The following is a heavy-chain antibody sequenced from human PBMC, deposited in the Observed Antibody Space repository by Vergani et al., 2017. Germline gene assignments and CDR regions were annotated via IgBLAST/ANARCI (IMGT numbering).Heavy chain of an antibody. D-gene: IGHD1/OR15-1a*01. J-gene: IGHJ5*02. CDR3: GRKQSPASLMDKPIDI. CDR2: ISDGGETK. CDR1: GFTFSDYY. Sequence: QVRLVESGGGVVQTGGSLRLSCEASGFTFSDYYMTWIRQTPGKGLEWLAHISDGGETKMYAESLKGRFTVSRDNTKNLLILQMKTLKVDDTATYYCGRKQSPASLMDKPIDIWGQGTLVTVSS. V-gene: IGHV3-11*01.